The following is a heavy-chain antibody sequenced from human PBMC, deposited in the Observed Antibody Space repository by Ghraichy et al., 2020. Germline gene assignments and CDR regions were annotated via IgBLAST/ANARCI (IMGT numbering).Heavy chain of an antibody. CDR1: GFTVSNNY. D-gene: IGHD3-10*01. CDR3: AGGSPIPTGRYYNNPDY. CDR2: IYSGDRGGDT. V-gene: IGHV3-53*01. Sequence: GGSLRLSCAVSGFTVSNNYMIWVRQAPGKGLEWVSVIYSGDRGGDTYYAESVKGRFTISRDNSKNTLFLQMNSLRAEDTAVYYCAGGSPIPTGRYYNNPDYWGQGTLVTVSS. J-gene: IGHJ4*02.